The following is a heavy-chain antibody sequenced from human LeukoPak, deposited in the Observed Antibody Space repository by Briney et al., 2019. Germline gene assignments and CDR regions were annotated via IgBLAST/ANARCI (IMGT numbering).Heavy chain of an antibody. CDR1: GYTLTELS. V-gene: IGHV1-24*01. CDR3: ATYTFGIFDS. D-gene: IGHD3-10*01. CDR2: FYLEDGET. J-gene: IGHJ5*01. Sequence: GASVKVSCKVSGYTLTELSMHWVRQAPGKGVEWMGGFYLEDGETIYAQKFQGRVTMTEDTSTDTGYIELSSLRSEDTAVYNCATYTFGIFDSCGQGTLVTVSS.